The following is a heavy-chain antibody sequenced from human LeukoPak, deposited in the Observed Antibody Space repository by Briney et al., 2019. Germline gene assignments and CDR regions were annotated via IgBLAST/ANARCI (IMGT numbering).Heavy chain of an antibody. J-gene: IGHJ4*02. Sequence: PSETLSLTCAVYGGSFSGYYWSWIRQPPGKGLEWFGEINHSGSTNYNPSLKSRVTISVDTSKNQFSLKLSSVTAADTAVYYCARGRVPAAIGHNFDYWGQGTLVTVSS. CDR3: ARGRVPAAIGHNFDY. V-gene: IGHV4-34*01. D-gene: IGHD2-2*02. CDR2: INHSGST. CDR1: GGSFSGYY.